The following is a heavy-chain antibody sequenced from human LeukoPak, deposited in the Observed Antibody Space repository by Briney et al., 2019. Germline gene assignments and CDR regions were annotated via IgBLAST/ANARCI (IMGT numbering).Heavy chain of an antibody. D-gene: IGHD3-22*01. CDR1: GGSISSYY. CDR3: ARSTYDSSGYYYFDY. Sequence: SETLSLTCTVSGGSISSYYWSWIRQPPGKGLEWIGYIYYSGSTNYNPSLKSRVTISVDTSKNQFSLKVSSVTAADTAVYYCARSTYDSSGYYYFDYWGQGTLVTVSS. CDR2: IYYSGST. J-gene: IGHJ4*02. V-gene: IGHV4-59*08.